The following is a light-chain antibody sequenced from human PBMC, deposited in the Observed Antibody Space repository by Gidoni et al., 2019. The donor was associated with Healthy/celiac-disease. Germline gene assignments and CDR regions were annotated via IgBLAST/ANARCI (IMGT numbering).Light chain of an antibody. CDR3: QQYGGSPLT. CDR1: QSLGSDS. CDR2: GTS. Sequence: EVVLTQSPGTLSLSPGERTTLSCRASQSLGSDSLAWYQQKPGQAPRLLIFGTSSMATGVPDRFSGSGSGADFTLTITSLEPDDFALYYCQQYGGSPLTFGGGTKIE. V-gene: IGKV3-20*01. J-gene: IGKJ4*01.